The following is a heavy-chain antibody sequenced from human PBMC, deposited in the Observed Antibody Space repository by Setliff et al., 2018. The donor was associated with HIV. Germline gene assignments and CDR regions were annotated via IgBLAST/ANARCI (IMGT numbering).Heavy chain of an antibody. CDR3: ARGKGGLVGPAEFDY. J-gene: IGHJ4*02. CDR2: INHTGNT. Sequence: PSETLSLTCAVYGGSLTGYFWNWIRQFPGKGLEWIGEINHTGNTQYNPSLKSRVTMSEETSKNQFSLKLKSVTAADTAIYFCARGKGGLVGPAEFDYWGPGTLVTVSS. D-gene: IGHD1-26*01. V-gene: IGHV4-34*01. CDR1: GGSLTGYF.